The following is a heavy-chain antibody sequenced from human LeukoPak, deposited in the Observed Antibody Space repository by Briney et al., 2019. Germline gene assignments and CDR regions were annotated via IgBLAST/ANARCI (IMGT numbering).Heavy chain of an antibody. J-gene: IGHJ3*02. CDR2: IGTAYDT. CDR3: ARAGQWFSDAFDI. V-gene: IGHV3-13*01. CDR1: GFTFSTYD. D-gene: IGHD3-22*01. Sequence: PGGSLRLSCAASGFTFSTYDMYWVRQATGKGLEWVSGIGTAYDTHYPDSVKGRFTISRENAKNSFYLQMNSLTVGDTAVYYCARAGQWFSDAFDIWGQGTMVTVSS.